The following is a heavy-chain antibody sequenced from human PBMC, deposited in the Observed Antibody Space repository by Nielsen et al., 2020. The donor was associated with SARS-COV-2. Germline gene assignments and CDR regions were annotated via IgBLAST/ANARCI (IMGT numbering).Heavy chain of an antibody. D-gene: IGHD5-12*01. V-gene: IGHV3-7*01. J-gene: IGHJ4*02. Sequence: GSLRLSCAASGFTFSSHWMSWVRQAPGKGLEWLANIKHDGSEQYYVDSVKGRFTMSRDNAKNLLYLQMNSLRDDDTAVYYCARDSYIVPTNYYFDYWGQGALVTASS. CDR2: IKHDGSEQ. CDR3: ARDSYIVPTNYYFDY. CDR1: GFTFSSHW.